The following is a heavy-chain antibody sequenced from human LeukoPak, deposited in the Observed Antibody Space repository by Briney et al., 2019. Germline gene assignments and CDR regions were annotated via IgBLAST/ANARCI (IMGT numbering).Heavy chain of an antibody. J-gene: IGHJ4*02. Sequence: SETLSLTCTVSGGSISGFYWSWIRQPPGKGLEWIGYIYYSGSTNYNPSLKSRVTISVDTSKNQFSLKLSSVTAADTAVYYCARGEPWFGELNSYYFDYWGQGTLVTVSS. CDR3: ARGEPWFGELNSYYFDY. D-gene: IGHD3-10*01. CDR2: IYYSGST. V-gene: IGHV4-59*01. CDR1: GGSISGFY.